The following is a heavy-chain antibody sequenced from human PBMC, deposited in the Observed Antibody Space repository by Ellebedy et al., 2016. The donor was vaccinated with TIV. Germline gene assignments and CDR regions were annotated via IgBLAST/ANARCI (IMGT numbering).Heavy chain of an antibody. V-gene: IGHV1-18*04. CDR1: GYTFTNYY. CDR2: ISPYNGNT. Sequence: ASVKVSCKASGYTFTNYYIHWVRQAPGQGLEWMGWISPYNGNTNYAQKFQGRVTLTTDTSTSTVYMDLSSLRSDDTAVYYCARYFDWLSLMHYFDYWGQGTLVTVSS. D-gene: IGHD3-9*01. J-gene: IGHJ4*02. CDR3: ARYFDWLSLMHYFDY.